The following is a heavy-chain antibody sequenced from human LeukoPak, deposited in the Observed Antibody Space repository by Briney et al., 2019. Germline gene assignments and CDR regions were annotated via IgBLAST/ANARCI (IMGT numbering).Heavy chain of an antibody. CDR2: INWNGGST. Sequence: GGSLRLSCAASEFSFSSYSMNWVRQTPGKGLEWVSGINWNGGSTGYADSVKGRFTISRDNAKNSLYLQMNSLRAEDTAVYYCAKSRVYNWNDGVDYWGQGTLVTVSS. CDR3: AKSRVYNWNDGVDY. J-gene: IGHJ4*02. CDR1: EFSFSSYS. V-gene: IGHV3-20*04. D-gene: IGHD1-20*01.